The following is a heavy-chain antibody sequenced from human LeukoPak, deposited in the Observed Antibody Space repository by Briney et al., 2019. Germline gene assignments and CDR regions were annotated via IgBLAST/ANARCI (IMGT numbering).Heavy chain of an antibody. D-gene: IGHD1-1*01. CDR3: ARDANARTGSFDY. J-gene: IGHJ4*02. V-gene: IGHV4-30-2*01. CDR2: IYHSGST. CDR1: GGPISSGGYS. Sequence: SQTLSLTCAVSGGPISSGGYSWSWIRQPPGKGLEWIGYIYHSGSTYYNPSLKSRVTISVDRSKNQFSLKLSSVTAADTAVYYCARDANARTGSFDYWGQGTLVTVSS.